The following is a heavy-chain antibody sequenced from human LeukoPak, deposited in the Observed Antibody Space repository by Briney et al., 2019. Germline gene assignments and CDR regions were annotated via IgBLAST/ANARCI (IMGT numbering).Heavy chain of an antibody. V-gene: IGHV3-30-3*01. CDR3: ARGNFYGSGTYYSLYYFDH. Sequence: GRSLRLSCAVSGFTFSSYAMHWVRQAPGKGLEWVAVISNDGSIQYHADSVKGRFTISRDNSKNTLYLQMNGLRAEDTAVYYCARGNFYGSGTYYSLYYFDHWGQGNLVTVPS. CDR1: GFTFSSYA. J-gene: IGHJ4*02. CDR2: ISNDGSIQ. D-gene: IGHD3-10*01.